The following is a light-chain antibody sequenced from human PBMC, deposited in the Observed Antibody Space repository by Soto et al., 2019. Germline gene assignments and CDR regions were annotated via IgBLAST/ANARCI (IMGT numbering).Light chain of an antibody. CDR1: QGVTRW. Sequence: DIQMTQSPSSVSASVGDRVTITCRASQGVTRWLAWYQQKPGKAPKLLIYTASSLQSGVPSRFSGSGFGTDFTLTISSLQPEDFATYYCHQANTSPLTFGGGTKVDIK. CDR3: HQANTSPLT. CDR2: TAS. J-gene: IGKJ4*01. V-gene: IGKV1-12*01.